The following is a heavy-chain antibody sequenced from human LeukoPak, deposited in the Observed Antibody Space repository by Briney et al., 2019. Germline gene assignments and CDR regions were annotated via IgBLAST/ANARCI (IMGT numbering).Heavy chain of an antibody. CDR1: GASITNAAYY. V-gene: IGHV4-31*03. CDR3: ARYYCASSRCPGVDY. D-gene: IGHD2-2*01. J-gene: IGHJ4*02. CDR2: SSYSGSA. Sequence: SQTLSLTCTVSGASITNAAYYWTWIRQHPGEGLEWIGYSSYSGSAYYNPSLKSRVTISVDTSKSQFSLKLSSVTAADTAVYYCARYYCASSRCPGVDYWGQGTLVTVSS.